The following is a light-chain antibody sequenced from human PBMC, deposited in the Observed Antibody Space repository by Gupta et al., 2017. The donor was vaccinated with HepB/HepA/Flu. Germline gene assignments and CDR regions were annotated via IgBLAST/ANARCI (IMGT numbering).Light chain of an antibody. CDR3: QQSYSTPFT. V-gene: IGKV1-39*01. J-gene: IGKJ3*01. CDR2: VAS. CDR1: QSISNY. Sequence: DIQMTQSASSLSASVGDRVTITCRASQSISNYLNWYQEKPGKAPKVLIYVASSLQSGVPSRFSGSGSGTDFTLTISSLQAEDFATYYCQQSYSTPFTFGHGTKVEIK.